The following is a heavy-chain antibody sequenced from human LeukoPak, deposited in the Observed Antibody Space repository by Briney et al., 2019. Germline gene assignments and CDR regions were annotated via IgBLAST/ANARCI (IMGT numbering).Heavy chain of an antibody. CDR2: IWYDGSNK. CDR1: GFTFSTYG. D-gene: IGHD3/OR15-3a*01. CDR3: ARAVGPFDY. J-gene: IGHJ4*02. Sequence: GGSLRLSCAASGFTFSTYGMHWVRQAPGKGLEWVAVIWYDGSNKYYGDSVKGRFTISRDNSENMLYLQMNGLAAEDTAVYYCARAVGPFDYWGQGSLVTVSS. V-gene: IGHV3-33*01.